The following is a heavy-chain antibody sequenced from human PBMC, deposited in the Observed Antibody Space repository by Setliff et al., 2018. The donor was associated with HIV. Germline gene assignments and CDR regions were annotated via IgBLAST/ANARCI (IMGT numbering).Heavy chain of an antibody. V-gene: IGHV1-8*02. CDR1: GYSFTTHD. CDR3: ATGRDSSGYYFLADY. D-gene: IGHD3-22*01. Sequence: ASVKVSCKASGYSFTTHDINWVRQSPGQGLEWMGWMNPDSGNTFYAQKFKGRVTMTRDTSTNTAYMELSRLRSDDTAVYYCATGRDSSGYYFLADYWGRGTLVTVSS. J-gene: IGHJ4*02. CDR2: MNPDSGNT.